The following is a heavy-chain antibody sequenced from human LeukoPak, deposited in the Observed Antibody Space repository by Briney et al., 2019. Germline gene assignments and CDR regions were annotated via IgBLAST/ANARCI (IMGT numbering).Heavy chain of an antibody. J-gene: IGHJ6*02. CDR1: GYTLTELS. CDR3: ARMGYSSSSYGMDV. D-gene: IGHD6-6*01. V-gene: IGHV1-24*01. CDR2: FDPEDGET. Sequence: ASVKVSCKVSGYTLTELSMHWVRQAPGKGLEWMGGFDPEDGETIYAQKFQGRVTMTEDTSTDTAYMELSSLRSEDTAVYYCARMGYSSSSYGMDVWGQGTTVTVSS.